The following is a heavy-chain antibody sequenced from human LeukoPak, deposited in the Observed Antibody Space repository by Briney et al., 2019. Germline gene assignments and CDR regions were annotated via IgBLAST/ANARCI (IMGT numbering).Heavy chain of an antibody. D-gene: IGHD1-7*01. J-gene: IGHJ5*02. CDR3: ARDRLYGTNFFDP. CDR2: ISVHNGKT. Sequence: ASVKVSCKASGYTFTGYYMHWVRQAPGQGLEWMGWISVHNGKTSSAQKFQGRVTMTTDTSTSTTYMELRSLTSDDTAVYYCARDRLYGTNFFDPWGQGTLVTVSS. V-gene: IGHV1-18*04. CDR1: GYTFTGYY.